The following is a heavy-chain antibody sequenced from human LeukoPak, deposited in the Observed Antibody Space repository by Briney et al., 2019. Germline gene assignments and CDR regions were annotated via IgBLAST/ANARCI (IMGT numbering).Heavy chain of an antibody. V-gene: IGHV3-7*03. Sequence: PGGSLRLSCAASGFTFSSYWMSWVRQAPGKGLEWVANIKQDGSEKCYVDSVKGRFTISRDNAKNSLYLQMNSLRAEDTAVYYCAKDTAPFLEWLPSYFDYWGQGTLVTVSS. J-gene: IGHJ4*02. D-gene: IGHD3-3*01. CDR3: AKDTAPFLEWLPSYFDY. CDR2: IKQDGSEK. CDR1: GFTFSSYW.